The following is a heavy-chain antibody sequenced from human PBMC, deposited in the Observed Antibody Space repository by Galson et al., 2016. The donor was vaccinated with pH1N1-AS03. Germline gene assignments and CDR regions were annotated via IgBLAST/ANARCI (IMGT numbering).Heavy chain of an antibody. CDR3: ARGRGYGQYYFDY. D-gene: IGHD3-10*01. CDR2: IWYDGSNK. J-gene: IGHJ4*02. CDR1: GFSFSSFG. Sequence: RLSCAAPGFSFSSFGMHWVRQAPGKGLEWVAVIWYDGSNKYYADSVKGRSTISRDNTENTLYLQMNSLRVEDTAVYFCARGRGYGQYYFDYWGQGTLVTVSS. V-gene: IGHV3-33*01.